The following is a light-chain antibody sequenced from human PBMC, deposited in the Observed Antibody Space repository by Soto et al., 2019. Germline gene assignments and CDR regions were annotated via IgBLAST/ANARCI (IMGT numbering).Light chain of an antibody. J-gene: IGKJ1*01. Sequence: DLQMTQSPSSLSASVGDRVTITCRASQSISRYLNWYQQKAGKVPKVLIYAATSLQSGVPPRFSGSGSGTDFTLTISSLQPEDFATYYCQESYVPPWSFGQGTRVEIK. CDR2: AAT. V-gene: IGKV1-39*01. CDR3: QESYVPPWS. CDR1: QSISRY.